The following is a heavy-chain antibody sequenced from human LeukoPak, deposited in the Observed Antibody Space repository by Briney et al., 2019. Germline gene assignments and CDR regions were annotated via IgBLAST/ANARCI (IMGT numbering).Heavy chain of an antibody. CDR3: TRSAVAGSSLYYFDY. Sequence: GGSLRLSCTASGFTFGDYAMGWVRQAPGKGLEWVGFIRSKAYGGTTEYAASVKGRFTISRDDSKSIAYLQMNSLKTEDTAVYYCTRSAVAGSSLYYFDYWGQGTLVTVSS. CDR2: IRSKAYGGTT. CDR1: GFTFGDYA. D-gene: IGHD6-19*01. V-gene: IGHV3-49*04. J-gene: IGHJ4*02.